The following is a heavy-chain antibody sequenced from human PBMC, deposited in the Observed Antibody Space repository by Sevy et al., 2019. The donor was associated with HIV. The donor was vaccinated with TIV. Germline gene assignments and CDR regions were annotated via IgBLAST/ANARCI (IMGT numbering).Heavy chain of an antibody. J-gene: IGHJ4*02. D-gene: IGHD3-22*01. CDR1: GFTFSRYW. CDR3: ARYYYDSSGIDY. CDR2: INSDGRST. V-gene: IGHV3-74*01. Sequence: GGSLRLSCTASGFTFSRYWMHWVRPAPGKGLVWVSRINSDGRSTSYADSVKGRFTISRDNAKNTLYLQMNGLRAEDTAVYYCARYYYDSSGIDYWGQGTLVTVSS.